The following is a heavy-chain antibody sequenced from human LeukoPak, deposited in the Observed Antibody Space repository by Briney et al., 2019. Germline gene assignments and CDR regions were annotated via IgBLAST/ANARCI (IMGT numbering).Heavy chain of an antibody. J-gene: IGHJ4*02. CDR3: AREGNSGWSFDY. CDR2: ISGSGSST. Sequence: GGSLRLSCAASGFTFSSYAMSWVRQTPVKGLEWVSAISGSGSSTYYADSVKGRFTISRDNSKNTLFLQMNSLRAEDTAVYYCAREGNSGWSFDYWGQGTLVTVSS. D-gene: IGHD6-19*01. V-gene: IGHV3-23*01. CDR1: GFTFSSYA.